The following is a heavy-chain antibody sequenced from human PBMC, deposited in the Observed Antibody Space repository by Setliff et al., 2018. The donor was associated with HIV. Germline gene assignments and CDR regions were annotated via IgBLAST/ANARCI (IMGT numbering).Heavy chain of an antibody. CDR3: ARDPTGGAARFDY. V-gene: IGHV1-2*06. J-gene: IGHJ4*02. CDR2: INPNSGGT. Sequence: ASVKVSCKASGYTFTGYYMHWVRQAPGQGLEWMGRINPNSGGTNYAKKFQFRLTITADESTNTAYMELSSLKSEDTAVYYCARDPTGGAARFDYWGQGTLVTVSS. CDR1: GYTFTGYY. D-gene: IGHD6-6*01.